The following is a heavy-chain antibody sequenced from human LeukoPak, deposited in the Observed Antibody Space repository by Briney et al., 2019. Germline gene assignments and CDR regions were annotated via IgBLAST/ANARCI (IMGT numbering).Heavy chain of an antibody. CDR2: IYHGDSDT. D-gene: IGHD2-2*01. CDR3: ARHPNLPGYCSSTSCPYYYYYGMDV. V-gene: IGHV5-51*01. J-gene: IGHJ6*02. Sequence: GESLKISCKDSGYSFTSYWIGWVRQMPGKGLEWMGIIYHGDSDTRYSPSFQGQVTISADKSISAAYLQWSSLKASDTAMYYCARHPNLPGYCSSTSCPYYYYYGMDVWGQGTTVTVSS. CDR1: GYSFTSYW.